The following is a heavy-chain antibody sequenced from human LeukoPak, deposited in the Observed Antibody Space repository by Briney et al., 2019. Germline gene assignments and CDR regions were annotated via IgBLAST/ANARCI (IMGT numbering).Heavy chain of an antibody. Sequence: PGGSLRLSCAASGFTFSSYWMSWVRQAPGKGLEWVANIKQDGSEKYYVDSVKGRFTISRDNAKNSLYLQINSLRAEDTAVYSCARAGSAHTYANNFDYWGQGTLVTVSS. J-gene: IGHJ4*02. CDR3: ARAGSAHTYANNFDY. V-gene: IGHV3-7*01. D-gene: IGHD5-18*01. CDR1: GFTFSSYW. CDR2: IKQDGSEK.